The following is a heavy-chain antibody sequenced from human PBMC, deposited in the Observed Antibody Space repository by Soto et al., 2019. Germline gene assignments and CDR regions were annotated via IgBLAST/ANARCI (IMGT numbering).Heavy chain of an antibody. Sequence: SQTLSLTGSLSWDSFSSNTAACNWSRQSPSRGLEWLVRTYYRSKWYNDYAVSVKSRITINPDTSKNQFSLKLNSVTPEDTAVYYCARARLHLYYHYGMDVWAQGTTVTVSS. CDR1: WDSFSSNTAA. CDR3: ARARLHLYYHYGMDV. V-gene: IGHV6-1*01. CDR2: TYYRSKWYN. J-gene: IGHJ6*02. D-gene: IGHD4-4*01.